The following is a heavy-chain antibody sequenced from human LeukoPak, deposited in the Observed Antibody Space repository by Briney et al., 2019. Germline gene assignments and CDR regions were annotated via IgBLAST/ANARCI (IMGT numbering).Heavy chain of an antibody. Sequence: PGGSLRLSCAASGFTFCSYAIRWVRPGPGKGLEWGSAICGSGGSTYYADSVKGRFTISRDNSKNTLYLQMNSLRAEDTAVYYCAKYGQQLVEDNWFDPWGQGTLVTVSS. D-gene: IGHD6-13*01. J-gene: IGHJ5*02. CDR1: GFTFCSYA. CDR3: AKYGQQLVEDNWFDP. CDR2: ICGSGGST. V-gene: IGHV3-23*01.